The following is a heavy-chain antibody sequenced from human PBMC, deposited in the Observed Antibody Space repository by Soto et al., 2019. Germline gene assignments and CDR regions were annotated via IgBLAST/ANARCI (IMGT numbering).Heavy chain of an antibody. V-gene: IGHV4-34*01. CDR3: ATPIFGVVASWWNDAFDI. CDR2: IYDTGTI. Sequence: PSETLSLTCAVYGGSFSGYYWSWIRQPPGKGLEWIGEIYDTGTINYNPSLKSRATISVDKSKNHFSLRMTSVTAADTAMYYCATPIFGVVASWWNDAFDIWGQGTMVTVSS. CDR1: GGSFSGYY. J-gene: IGHJ3*02. D-gene: IGHD3-3*01.